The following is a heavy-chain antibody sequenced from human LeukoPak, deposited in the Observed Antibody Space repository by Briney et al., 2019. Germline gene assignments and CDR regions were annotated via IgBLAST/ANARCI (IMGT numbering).Heavy chain of an antibody. D-gene: IGHD6-25*01. J-gene: IGHJ4*02. CDR3: ARESGGY. V-gene: IGHV4-39*07. CDR1: GGSISSSSYY. Sequence: PSETLSLTCTVSGGSISSSSYYWGWIRQPPGKGLEWIGSIYYSGSTYYNPSLKSRVTISVDTSKNQFSLKLSSVTAADTAVHYCARESGGYWGQGTLVTVSS. CDR2: IYYSGST.